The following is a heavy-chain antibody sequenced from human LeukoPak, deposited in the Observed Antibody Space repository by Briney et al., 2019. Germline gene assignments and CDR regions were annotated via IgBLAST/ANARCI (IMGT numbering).Heavy chain of an antibody. CDR2: ISGIGDTL. CDR1: GFSLSINA. J-gene: IGHJ4*02. V-gene: IGHV3-23*01. CDR3: AKKNGGGWPTIFFDY. Sequence: PGGSLRLSCVASGFSLSINAMIWVRQAPGKGPEWVSGISGIGDTLFYSDPVKGRFTISRDNSKNTVYLQMNSLRVEDSAVYYCAKKNGGGWPTIFFDYWGQGILVTVSS. D-gene: IGHD6-19*01.